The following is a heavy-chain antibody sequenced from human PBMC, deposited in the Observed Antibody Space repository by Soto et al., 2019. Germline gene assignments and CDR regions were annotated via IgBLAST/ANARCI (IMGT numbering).Heavy chain of an antibody. V-gene: IGHV3-30*02. Sequence: PGGSLRLSCAVSGFPFSFYGFHWVRQSPGKGLEWLGVIVSDGSAIYHADSLEGRFFISRDNSKDILYLQMNSLRAEDTAVYYCAKPTRRFLEWSNFDYWGQGTLVTVSS. CDR2: IVSDGSAI. D-gene: IGHD3-3*01. CDR3: AKPTRRFLEWSNFDY. CDR1: GFPFSFYG. J-gene: IGHJ4*02.